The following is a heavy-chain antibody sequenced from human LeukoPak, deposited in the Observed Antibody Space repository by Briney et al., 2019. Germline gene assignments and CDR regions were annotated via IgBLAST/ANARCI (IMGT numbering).Heavy chain of an antibody. V-gene: IGHV3-23*01. CDR2: IGGSGGST. J-gene: IGHJ4*02. CDR1: GFTFSTYG. D-gene: IGHD3-10*01. Sequence: GGTLRLSCAASGFTFSTYGMSRVRQAPGKGLEWVSAIGGSGGSTYYADSVKGRFTISRDNSKNTLYLQMNSLRAEDTAVYYCATSPLAGSWGQGTLVTVSS. CDR3: ATSPLAGS.